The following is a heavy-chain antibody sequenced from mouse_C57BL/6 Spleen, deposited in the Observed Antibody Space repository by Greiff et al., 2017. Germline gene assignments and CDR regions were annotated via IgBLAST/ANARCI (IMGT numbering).Heavy chain of an antibody. CDR2: INPNNGGT. Sequence: EVQLQQSGPELVKPGASVKIPCKASGYTFTDYNMDWVKQSHGKSLEWIGDINPNNGGTIYNQKFKGKATLTVDKSSSTAYMELRSLTSEDTAVYYCARSRSNYVYVDVWGTGTTVTVSS. J-gene: IGHJ1*03. D-gene: IGHD2-5*01. CDR1: GYTFTDYN. V-gene: IGHV1-18*01. CDR3: ARSRSNYVYVDV.